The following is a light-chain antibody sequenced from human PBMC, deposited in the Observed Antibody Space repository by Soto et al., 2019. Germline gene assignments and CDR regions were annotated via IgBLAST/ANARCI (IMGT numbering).Light chain of an antibody. J-gene: IGKJ4*01. CDR1: QNFGPW. V-gene: IGKV1-5*03. CDR3: QQYSSYRLT. CDR2: MVS. Sequence: DIQMTQSPSTVSASVGDRVIITCRASQNFGPWLAWYQQKPGKAPKLLIYMVSVLESGVPSRFSGSGSETEFTLTISSLQPDDFATYYCQQYSSYRLTFGGGTEVDIK.